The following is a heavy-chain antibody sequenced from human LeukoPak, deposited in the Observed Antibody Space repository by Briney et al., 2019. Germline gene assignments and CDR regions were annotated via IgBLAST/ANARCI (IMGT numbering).Heavy chain of an antibody. Sequence: SQTLSLTCTVSGGSISSGSYYWSWIRQPAGKGLEWIGRIYTSGSTNYNPSLKSRVTISVDTSKNQFSLKLSSVTAADTAVYYCAREAGDYCSSTSCPLSPRNTYYYYMDVWGKGTTVTVSS. CDR1: GGSISSGSYY. J-gene: IGHJ6*03. CDR3: AREAGDYCSSTSCPLSPRNTYYYYMDV. V-gene: IGHV4-61*02. D-gene: IGHD2-2*01. CDR2: IYTSGST.